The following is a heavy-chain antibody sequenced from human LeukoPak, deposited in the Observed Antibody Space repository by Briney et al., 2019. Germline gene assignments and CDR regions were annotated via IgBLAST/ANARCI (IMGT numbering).Heavy chain of an antibody. V-gene: IGHV1-69*13. CDR1: GGTFSSYA. D-gene: IGHD2-15*01. Sequence: ASVKVSCKASGGTFSSYAISWVRQAPGQGLEWMGGIIPIFGTANYAQKFQDRVTITADESTSTAYMELSSLRSEDTAVYYCARDDCSGGSCYFTGDYWGQGTLVTVSS. CDR2: IIPIFGTA. CDR3: ARDDCSGGSCYFTGDY. J-gene: IGHJ4*02.